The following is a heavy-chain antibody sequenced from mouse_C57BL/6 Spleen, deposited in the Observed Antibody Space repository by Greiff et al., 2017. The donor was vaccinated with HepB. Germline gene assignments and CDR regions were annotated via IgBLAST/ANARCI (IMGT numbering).Heavy chain of an antibody. CDR1: GYAFSSYW. D-gene: IGHD2-5*01. J-gene: IGHJ2*01. Sequence: VQLQQSGAELVKPGASVKISCKASGYAFSSYWMNWVKQRPGKGLEWIGQIYPGDGDTNYNGKFKGKATLTADKSSSTAYMQLSSLTSEDSAVYFCAKEGYYSNYGFDYWGQGTTLTVSS. CDR3: AKEGYYSNYGFDY. CDR2: IYPGDGDT. V-gene: IGHV1-80*01.